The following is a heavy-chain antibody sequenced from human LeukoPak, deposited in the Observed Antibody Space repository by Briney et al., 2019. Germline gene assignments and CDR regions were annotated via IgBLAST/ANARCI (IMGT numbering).Heavy chain of an antibody. J-gene: IGHJ3*02. CDR1: GFTFSSYA. V-gene: IGHV3-15*01. D-gene: IGHD3-10*01. CDR3: ITEGPTYGFHSFDT. Sequence: GGSLRLSCAVSGFTFSSYAMSWVRQAPGKGLEWVGRIKAKSEGGTTDYAAPVKGRFAISRDDSSNTLYLEMNSLRMDDTALYYCITEGPTYGFHSFDTWGQGTTVTISS. CDR2: IKAKSEGGTT.